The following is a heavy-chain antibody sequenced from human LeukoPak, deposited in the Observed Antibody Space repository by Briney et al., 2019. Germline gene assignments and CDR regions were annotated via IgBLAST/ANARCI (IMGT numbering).Heavy chain of an antibody. CDR1: GYNFNHHW. J-gene: IGHJ5*02. D-gene: IGHD3-10*01. V-gene: IGHV5-51*01. CDR3: ARGSGNSSWLDP. Sequence: GESLKISCRGFGYNFNHHWIGWGRQFPGTGVEGMGLIYPGDSDTKYNPSIDGHVTMSVDRSISAAFLQWSSLTASDTAMYYCARGSGNSSWLDPWGQGTLVTVSS. CDR2: IYPGDSDT.